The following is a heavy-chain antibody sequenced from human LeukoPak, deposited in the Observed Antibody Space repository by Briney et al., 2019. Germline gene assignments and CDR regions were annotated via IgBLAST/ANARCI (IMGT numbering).Heavy chain of an antibody. J-gene: IGHJ4*02. CDR3: TRGLRYCRGGTCYSGADFDY. D-gene: IGHD2-15*01. CDR2: MNPKSGNT. V-gene: IGHV1-8*01. Sequence: GASVKVSCKASGYTFSTYQINWVRQTSGQGLEWMGWMNPKSGNTGYAQKFQARVSMTRNTSISTAYMELSSLRSGDTAVYYCTRGLRYCRGGTCYSGADFDYWGQGTLVTVSS. CDR1: GYTFSTYQ.